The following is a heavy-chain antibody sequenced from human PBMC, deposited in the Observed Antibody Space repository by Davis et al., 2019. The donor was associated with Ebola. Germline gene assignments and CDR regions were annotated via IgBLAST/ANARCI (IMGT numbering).Heavy chain of an antibody. V-gene: IGHV3-13*01. CDR1: GFTFSSYD. CDR3: ARSRLRQGWPVDY. Sequence: PGGSLRLSCAASGFTFSSYDMHWVRQATGKGLEWVSAIGTAGDTYYPGSVKGRFTISRENAKNSLYLQMNSLRAGDTAVYYCARSRLRQGWPVDYWGQGTLVTVSS. D-gene: IGHD4-17*01. CDR2: IGTAGDT. J-gene: IGHJ4*02.